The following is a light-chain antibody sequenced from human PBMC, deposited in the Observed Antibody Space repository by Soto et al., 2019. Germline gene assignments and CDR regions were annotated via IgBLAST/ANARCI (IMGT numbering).Light chain of an antibody. Sequence: DIQVTQSPPTLSASVGDRVTITCRASQTISTWMAWYQQKPGKAPKLLVYDASTLQSGVPSRFSGSGSGTDFTLTISSLQPEDFATYYCQQSYSTPTWTFGQGTKVDIK. CDR3: QQSYSTPTWT. CDR1: QTISTW. CDR2: DAS. J-gene: IGKJ1*01. V-gene: IGKV1-39*01.